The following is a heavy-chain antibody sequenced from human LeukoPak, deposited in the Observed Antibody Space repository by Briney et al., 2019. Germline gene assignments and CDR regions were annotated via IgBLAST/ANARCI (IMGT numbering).Heavy chain of an antibody. D-gene: IGHD1-26*01. CDR3: ARDPHSGSYSDY. CDR2: INPNSGGT. CDR1: GHTFTGYY. J-gene: IGHJ4*02. V-gene: IGHV1-2*02. Sequence: ASVKVSCKASGHTFTGYYMHWVRQAPGQGLEWMGWINPNSGGTNYAQKFQGRVTMTRDTSISTAYLELSRLRSDDTAVYYCARDPHSGSYSDYWGQGTLVTVSS.